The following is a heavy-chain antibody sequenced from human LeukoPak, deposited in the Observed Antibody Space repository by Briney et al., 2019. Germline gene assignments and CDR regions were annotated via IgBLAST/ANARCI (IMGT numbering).Heavy chain of an antibody. CDR1: GYTFTSYG. CDR2: INPNSGGT. D-gene: IGHD5-18*01. CDR3: ARAGPDTAMVTGLDY. Sequence: GASVKVSCKASGYTFTSYGISWVRQAPGQGLEWMGRINPNSGGTNYAQKFQGRVTMTRDTSISTAYMELSRLRSDDTAVYYCARAGPDTAMVTGLDYWGQGTLVTVSS. J-gene: IGHJ4*02. V-gene: IGHV1-2*06.